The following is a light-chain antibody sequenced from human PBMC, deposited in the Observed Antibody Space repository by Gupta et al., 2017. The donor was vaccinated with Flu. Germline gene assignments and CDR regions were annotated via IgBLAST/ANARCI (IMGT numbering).Light chain of an antibody. V-gene: IGKV3-11*01. J-gene: IGKJ1*01. CDR1: QSVNTC. CDR3: QQQNSSPWT. Sequence: PTLRSASPGDRVTISCRASQSVNTCLEWYQQKPGQAPKLLIYNASKRATGVPSRFSGSGSGTEFTLTISGLQPDDFAVYYCQQQNSSPWTFGQGTKVEI. CDR2: NAS.